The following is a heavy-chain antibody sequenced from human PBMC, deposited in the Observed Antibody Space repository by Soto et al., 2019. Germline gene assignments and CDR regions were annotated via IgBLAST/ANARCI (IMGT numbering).Heavy chain of an antibody. V-gene: IGHV3-15*01. CDR2: IKSKTDGGTT. Sequence: EVQLVEFGGGLVKPGGSLRLSCAASGFTFSNAWMSWVRQAPGKGLEWVGRIKSKTDGGTTDYAAPVKGRFTISRDDSKNTLYLQMNSLKTEDTAVYYCSTRITIFGVTAYGMDVWGQGTTVTVSS. J-gene: IGHJ6*02. CDR3: STRITIFGVTAYGMDV. D-gene: IGHD3-3*01. CDR1: GFTFSNAW.